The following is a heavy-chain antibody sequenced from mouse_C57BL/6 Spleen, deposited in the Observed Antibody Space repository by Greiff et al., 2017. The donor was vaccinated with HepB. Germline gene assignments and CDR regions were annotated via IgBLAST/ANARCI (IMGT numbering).Heavy chain of an antibody. CDR3: ASRGDDYDVYYFDY. V-gene: IGHV3-6*01. CDR2: ISYDGSN. Sequence: VQLKESGPGLVKPSQSLSLTCSVTGYSITSGYYWNWIRQFPGNKLEWMGYISYDGSNNYNPSLKNRISITRDTSKNQFFLKLNSVTTEDTATYYCASRGDDYDVYYFDYWGQGTTLTVSS. J-gene: IGHJ2*01. D-gene: IGHD2-4*01. CDR1: GYSITSGYY.